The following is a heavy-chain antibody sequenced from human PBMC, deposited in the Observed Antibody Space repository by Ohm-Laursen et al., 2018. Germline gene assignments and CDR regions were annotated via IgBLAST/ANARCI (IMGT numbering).Heavy chain of an antibody. CDR1: GGSFSGYY. CDR3: ARVLTSSDWYFDL. Sequence: TLSLTCAVYGGSFSGYYWSWIRQPPGRGLEWIGSISHSGSTFHNPSLKSRVTMVVDTSKNHFSLKLTSVTAADRAVYFCARVLTSSDWYFDLWGRGTLVTVSS. J-gene: IGHJ2*01. CDR2: ISHSGST. V-gene: IGHV4-34*09. D-gene: IGHD1-14*01.